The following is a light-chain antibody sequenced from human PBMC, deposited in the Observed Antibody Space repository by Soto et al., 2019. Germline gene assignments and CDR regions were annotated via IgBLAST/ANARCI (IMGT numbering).Light chain of an antibody. V-gene: IGLV2-23*01. CDR1: SNNIGSYNL. CDR2: EGS. CDR3: CSYAGSNTWV. J-gene: IGLJ3*02. Sequence: QSALTQPASVSGSPGQSITISCTGTSNNIGSYNLVSWYQQHPGKAPKLMIYEGSKRPSGVSTRFCGSKSGNTASLTISGVQAEDEEDYYYCSYAGSNTWVFGGRTKVTVL.